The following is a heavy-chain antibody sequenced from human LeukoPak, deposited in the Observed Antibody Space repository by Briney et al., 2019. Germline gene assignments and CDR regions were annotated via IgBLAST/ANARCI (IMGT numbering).Heavy chain of an antibody. CDR1: GFTFSSYG. CDR2: ISYDGSNK. D-gene: IGHD3-10*01. J-gene: IGHJ4*02. CDR3: AKDDAWLRFGE. Sequence: GGSLRLSCAASGFTFSSYGMHWVRQAPGKGLEWVAVISYDGSNKYYADSVKGRFTISRDNSKYTLYLEVISLTAEDTAVYYCAKDDAWLRFGEWSQGTLVTVSS. V-gene: IGHV3-30*18.